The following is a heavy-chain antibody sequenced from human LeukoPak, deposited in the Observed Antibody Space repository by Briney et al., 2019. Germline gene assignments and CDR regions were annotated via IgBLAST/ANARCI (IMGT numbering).Heavy chain of an antibody. Sequence: TPSETLSLTCTVSGGSISSSSAYWGWIRQPPGKGLEWIGSIYYSKNTYYNPSLKSRVTISADTSKNRFSLTLGSVSATDTAEYYCVSPRGFSYGYFDYWGQGTLVTVSS. V-gene: IGHV4-39*01. D-gene: IGHD5-18*01. CDR2: IYYSKNT. CDR1: GGSISSSSAY. CDR3: VSPRGFSYGYFDY. J-gene: IGHJ4*02.